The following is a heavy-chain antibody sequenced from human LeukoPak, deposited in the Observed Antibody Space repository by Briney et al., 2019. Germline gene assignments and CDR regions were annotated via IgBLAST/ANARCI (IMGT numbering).Heavy chain of an antibody. CDR2: IYPGDSDT. Sequence: GESLKISCEGSGYSFNIYWIVWVRQMPGKGLEWMGIIYPGDSDTKYSPSFQGQVTISADKSISTAYLQWSSLKASDTAMYYCARRSFDYHYMDVWGKGTTVTVSS. D-gene: IGHD2/OR15-2a*01. CDR1: GYSFNIYW. CDR3: ARRSFDYHYMDV. J-gene: IGHJ6*03. V-gene: IGHV5-51*01.